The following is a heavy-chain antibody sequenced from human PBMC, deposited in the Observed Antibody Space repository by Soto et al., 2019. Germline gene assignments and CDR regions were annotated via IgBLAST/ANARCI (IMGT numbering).Heavy chain of an antibody. D-gene: IGHD2-15*01. V-gene: IGHV1-2*04. CDR3: ARVGRYCSGGSCFDY. CDR1: GYTFTGYY. Sequence: PSVKVSCKASGYTFTGYYMHWVRQAPGQGLEWMGWINPNSGGTNYAQKFQGWVTMTRDTSISTAYMELSRLRSDDTAVYYCARVGRYCSGGSCFDYWGQGTLVTVSS. CDR2: INPNSGGT. J-gene: IGHJ4*02.